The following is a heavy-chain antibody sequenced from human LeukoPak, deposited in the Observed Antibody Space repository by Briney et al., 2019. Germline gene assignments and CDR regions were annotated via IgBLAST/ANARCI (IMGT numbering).Heavy chain of an antibody. Sequence: SVKVSCMASGGTFSSYAISWVRQAPGQGLEWMGGIVPIFGTANYAQKFQGRVTITADESTSTAYMELSSLRSEDKAVYYCARGTYYYDSSGYYYHDYWGQGTLVTVSS. V-gene: IGHV1-69*13. D-gene: IGHD3-22*01. CDR2: IVPIFGTA. J-gene: IGHJ4*02. CDR3: ARGTYYYDSSGYYYHDY. CDR1: GGTFSSYA.